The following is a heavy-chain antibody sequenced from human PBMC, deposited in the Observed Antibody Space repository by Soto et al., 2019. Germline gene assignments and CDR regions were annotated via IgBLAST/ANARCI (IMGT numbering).Heavy chain of an antibody. V-gene: IGHV4-31*03. CDR2: IYYSGRT. CDR1: GGSISSGGYY. Sequence: QVQLQESGPGLVKPSQTLSLTCTVSGGSISSGGYYWSWIRQHPGKGLEWIGYIYYSGRTYYNPSLQSRVTISVDTSKNQFSLKLSSVTAADTAVYYCARASGSGSYYNSNNWFDPWGQGTLVTVSS. J-gene: IGHJ5*02. D-gene: IGHD3-10*01. CDR3: ARASGSGSYYNSNNWFDP.